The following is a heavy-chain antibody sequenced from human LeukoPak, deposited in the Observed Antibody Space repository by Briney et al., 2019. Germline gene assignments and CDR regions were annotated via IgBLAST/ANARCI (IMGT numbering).Heavy chain of an antibody. D-gene: IGHD6-25*01. CDR2: ISGSGGST. CDR1: GFSFDNYG. Sequence: GGTLRLSCAASGFSFDNYGMSWVRQAPGKGLEWVSTISGSGGSTYYADSVKGRFTISRDNSKNTVYLQMNSLRAEDTAVYFCAKEALPGIAAAGRVYWGQGTLVTVSS. CDR3: AKEALPGIAAAGRVY. V-gene: IGHV3-23*01. J-gene: IGHJ4*02.